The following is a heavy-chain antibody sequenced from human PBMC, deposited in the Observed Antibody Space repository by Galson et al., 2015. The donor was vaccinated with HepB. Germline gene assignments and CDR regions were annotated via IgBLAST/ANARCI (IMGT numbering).Heavy chain of an antibody. CDR3: ARDDGDHEVVYFDY. J-gene: IGHJ4*02. CDR2: IIPIFGTA. D-gene: IGHD4-17*01. Sequence: SVKVSCKASGGTFSSYAISWVRQAPGQGLEWMGGIIPIFGTANYAQKFQGRVTITADESTSTAYMELSSLRSEDTAVYYCARDDGDHEVVYFDYWGQGTLVTVSS. CDR1: GGTFSSYA. V-gene: IGHV1-69*13.